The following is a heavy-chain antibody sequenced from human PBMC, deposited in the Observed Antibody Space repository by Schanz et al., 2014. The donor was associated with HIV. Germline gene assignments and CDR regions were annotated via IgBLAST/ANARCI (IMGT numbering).Heavy chain of an antibody. CDR1: GFTFNSYG. CDR3: ANTEYPYSSSSDYYYGMDV. J-gene: IGHJ6*02. V-gene: IGHV3-33*06. CDR2: IWYDGSNK. D-gene: IGHD6-6*01. Sequence: QVQLVESGGGVVQPGRSLTLSCVASGFTFNSYGMHWVRQAPGKGLEWVAVIWYDGSNKYYADSVKGRFTISKDNSKNTLYLQMNSLRAQDTAVYYCANTEYPYSSSSDYYYGMDVWGQGTTVTVSS.